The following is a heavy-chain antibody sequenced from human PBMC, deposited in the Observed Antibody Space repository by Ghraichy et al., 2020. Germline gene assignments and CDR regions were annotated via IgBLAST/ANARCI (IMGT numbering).Heavy chain of an antibody. J-gene: IGHJ4*02. Sequence: SETLSLTCTVSAYSISSGYFWGWIRQPPGKGLEWIGSIHHTGTTYYNPSIKSRLTISLDTSRNQFSLKLSSVTAADTAVYYCARVGYCSGGSCLHYFDYWGQGTLVTVSS. V-gene: IGHV4-38-2*02. CDR1: AYSISSGYF. CDR3: ARVGYCSGGSCLHYFDY. CDR2: IHHTGTT. D-gene: IGHD2-15*01.